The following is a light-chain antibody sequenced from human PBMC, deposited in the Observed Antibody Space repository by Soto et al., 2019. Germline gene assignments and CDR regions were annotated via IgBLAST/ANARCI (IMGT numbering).Light chain of an antibody. J-gene: IGLJ2*01. V-gene: IGLV1-47*01. CDR1: SSNIGGNY. CDR2: RND. Sequence: QSVLTQPPSASGTPGQRVTISCSGSSSNIGGNYVYWYQQIPGTAPKLLIYRNDQRPSGVPDRFSGSKSGTSASQAISGLRSEDEAEYYCAAWDDSLNGLFGGGTKLTVL. CDR3: AAWDDSLNGL.